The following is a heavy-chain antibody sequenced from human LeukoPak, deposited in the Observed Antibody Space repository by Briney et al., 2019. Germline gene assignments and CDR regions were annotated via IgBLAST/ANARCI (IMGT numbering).Heavy chain of an antibody. CDR3: ARDTGLYYYYGMDI. V-gene: IGHV3-23*01. CDR1: GGSISSYY. CDR2: ISGSGGST. J-gene: IGHJ6*02. Sequence: ETLSLTCTVSGGSISSYYWSWVRQAPGKGLEWVSAISGSGGSTYYADSVKGRFTISRDNSKNTLYLQMNSLRAEDTAVYYCARDTGLYYYYGMDIWGQGTTVTVSS.